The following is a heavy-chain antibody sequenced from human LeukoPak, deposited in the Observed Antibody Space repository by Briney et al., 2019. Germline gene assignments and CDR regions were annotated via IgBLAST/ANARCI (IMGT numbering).Heavy chain of an antibody. Sequence: SETLSLTCAVYGGSFSSYYWSWIRQPPGKRLEWIGEITHSGSTHYNPSLKSRVTISLDTSKSQFSLKLSSVTAADTAVYYCARVTRFNQFGELWFDYWGQGTLLTVSS. CDR1: GGSFSSYY. CDR2: ITHSGST. V-gene: IGHV4-34*01. CDR3: ARVTRFNQFGELWFDY. D-gene: IGHD3-10*01. J-gene: IGHJ4*02.